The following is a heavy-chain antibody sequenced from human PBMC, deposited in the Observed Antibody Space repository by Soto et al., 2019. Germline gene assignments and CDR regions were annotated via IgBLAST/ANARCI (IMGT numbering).Heavy chain of an antibody. CDR1: GFTFTSNA. CDR2: VSSSGDRT. V-gene: IGHV3-23*01. CDR3: AKGHYNWNLPGWFDP. D-gene: IGHD1-20*01. Sequence: GGSLRLSCAASGFTFTSNAMSWVRQGPGKGLEWVSGVSSSGDRTYYTDSVKGRFTIARDNSKNTLYLQMDSLRAEDTATYYCAKGHYNWNLPGWFDPWGQGTLVTVSS. J-gene: IGHJ5*02.